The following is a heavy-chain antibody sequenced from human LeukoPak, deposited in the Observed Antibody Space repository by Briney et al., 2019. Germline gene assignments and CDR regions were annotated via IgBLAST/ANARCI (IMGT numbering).Heavy chain of an antibody. D-gene: IGHD2-15*01. J-gene: IGHJ6*04. CDR2: ISSSSSYI. V-gene: IGHV3-21*01. Sequence: GGSLRLSCAASGFTFSSYSMNWVRQAPGKGLEWVSSISSSSSYIYYADSVKGRFTISRDNAKNSLYLQMNSLRAEDTAVYYYARDLIFPLYCSGGSCYFYYYYGMDVWGKGTTVTVSS. CDR3: ARDLIFPLYCSGGSCYFYYYYGMDV. CDR1: GFTFSSYS.